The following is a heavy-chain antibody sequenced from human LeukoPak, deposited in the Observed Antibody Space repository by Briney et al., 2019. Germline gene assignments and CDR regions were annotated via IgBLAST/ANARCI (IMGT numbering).Heavy chain of an antibody. CDR2: ISTNGHST. CDR3: ARVTSNYDFWSGYQYYFDY. CDR1: GFTFSRYS. V-gene: IGHV3-64*01. J-gene: IGHJ4*02. D-gene: IGHD3-3*01. Sequence: GGSLRLSCAASGFTFSRYSMHWVRQAPGKGLEFVSAISTNGHSTYYANSVKGRFTISRDNSKNTLYLQMGSLRAEDMAVYYCARVTSNYDFWSGYQYYFDYWGQGTLVTVSS.